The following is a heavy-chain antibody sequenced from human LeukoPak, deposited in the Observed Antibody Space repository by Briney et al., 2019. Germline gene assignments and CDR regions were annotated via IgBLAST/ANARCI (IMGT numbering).Heavy chain of an antibody. CDR3: AKGGHYSFFDY. D-gene: IGHD4-11*01. J-gene: IGHJ4*02. Sequence: GGSLRLSCTASGLIFRNYAMTWVRQAPRKGLEWVSTISGDGTETFFADSVKGRFTISRDNSKNTHYLQMSSLRAEDTGIYYCAKGGHYSFFDYWGQGTLVTVSS. V-gene: IGHV3-23*01. CDR1: GLIFRNYA. CDR2: ISGDGTET.